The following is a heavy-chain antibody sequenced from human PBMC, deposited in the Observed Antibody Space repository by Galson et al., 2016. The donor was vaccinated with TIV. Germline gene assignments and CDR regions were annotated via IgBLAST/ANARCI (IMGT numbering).Heavy chain of an antibody. CDR3: ARYDMDYDSSGYMDD. CDR2: ISGHSGQR. J-gene: IGHJ4*02. CDR1: GYSFSTYG. D-gene: IGHD3-22*01. V-gene: IGHV1-18*01. Sequence: SVKVSCKASGYSFSTYGITWVRQAPGQGLQWMGWISGHSGQRKFAEKFQGRVSITAHTSTSTAYMELRSLKADASAVYYCARYDMDYDSSGYMDDWGQGTLVIVSS.